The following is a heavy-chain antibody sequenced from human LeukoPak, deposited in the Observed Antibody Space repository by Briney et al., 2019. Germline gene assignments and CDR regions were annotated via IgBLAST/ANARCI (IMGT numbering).Heavy chain of an antibody. CDR3: ARERSAGSPYFDY. V-gene: IGHV3-21*01. CDR2: ISSSSSYI. Sequence: GGSLRLSCAASGFTFSSYSMNWVRQAPGKGLEWVSSISSSSSYIYYADSVKGRFTISRDNAKNSLYLQMNSLRAEDTAVYYCARERSAGSPYFDYWGQGTLVTVSS. CDR1: GFTFSSYS. J-gene: IGHJ4*02. D-gene: IGHD6-19*01.